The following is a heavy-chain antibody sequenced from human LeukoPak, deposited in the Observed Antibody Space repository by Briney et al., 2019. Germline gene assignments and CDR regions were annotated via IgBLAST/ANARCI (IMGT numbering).Heavy chain of an antibody. J-gene: IGHJ6*03. Sequence: PGGSLRLSCAASGFTFSSYAMSWVRQAPGMGLEWVSGINWNGGSTGYADSVKGRFTISRDNAKNSLYLQMNSLRAEDTALYYCARSGDYKDYHYYMDVWGKGTTVTVSS. V-gene: IGHV3-20*04. CDR3: ARSGDYKDYHYYMDV. CDR2: INWNGGST. CDR1: GFTFSSYA. D-gene: IGHD4-17*01.